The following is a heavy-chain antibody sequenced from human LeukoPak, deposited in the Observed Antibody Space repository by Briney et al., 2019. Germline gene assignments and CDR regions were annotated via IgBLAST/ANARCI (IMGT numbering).Heavy chain of an antibody. J-gene: IGHJ4*02. D-gene: IGHD5-24*01. V-gene: IGHV1-3*01. CDR1: GYIFTPHH. CDR2: VSAANNP. Sequence: ASVTVSCTTSGYIFTPHHIHWMRQAPGQGLELLGWVSAANNPEYSQKFQGRVVITRDASATTSYLELNSLRSEDTAVYYCAMSVKMPPIPSFDYWGQGTLVTVSS. CDR3: AMSVKMPPIPSFDY.